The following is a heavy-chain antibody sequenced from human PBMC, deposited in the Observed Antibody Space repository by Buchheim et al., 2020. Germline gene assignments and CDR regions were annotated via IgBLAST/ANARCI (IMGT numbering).Heavy chain of an antibody. CDR2: IYSSGST. V-gene: IGHV4-39*01. J-gene: IGHJ4*02. CDR1: GGSISSSSYY. Sequence: QLQLQESGPGLVKPSETLSLTCTVSGGSISSSSYYWGWIRQPPGKGLEWIGSIYSSGSTYYNPSLKSRVIISVDTSKNQFSLKLSSVTAADTAVYYCAIHILTAASYFDYWGQGTL. D-gene: IGHD3-9*01. CDR3: AIHILTAASYFDY.